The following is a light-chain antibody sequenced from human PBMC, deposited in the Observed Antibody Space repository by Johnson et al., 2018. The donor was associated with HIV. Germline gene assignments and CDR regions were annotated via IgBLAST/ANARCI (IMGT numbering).Light chain of an antibody. Sequence: SVLTQPPSVSAAPGQKVTISCSASSSNIVNIYISWYQHLPGTAPKLLIYDNHKRPSGIPERFSGSKSGTSVTLGITGLQTGDEADYYCGTWDSSLSASYVFGTGTKVNVL. CDR3: GTWDSSLSASYV. CDR2: DNH. CDR1: SSNIVNIY. J-gene: IGLJ1*01. V-gene: IGLV1-51*01.